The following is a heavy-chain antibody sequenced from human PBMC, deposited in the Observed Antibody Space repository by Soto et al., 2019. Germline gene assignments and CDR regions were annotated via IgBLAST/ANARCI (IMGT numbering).Heavy chain of an antibody. J-gene: IGHJ4*02. CDR1: GGSISNHY. CDR2: IYYNGNT. Sequence: QVQLQESGPGLVKPSETLSLTCTVSGGSISNHYWSWIRQPPGKGLEWIGYIYYNGNTNYNPSLKSRVTMVVDTSRNQTSLKFTHVTPADPAVYYGTRANCHPDYWGQGTLVTVSS. D-gene: IGHD7-27*01. V-gene: IGHV4-59*11. CDR3: TRANCHPDY.